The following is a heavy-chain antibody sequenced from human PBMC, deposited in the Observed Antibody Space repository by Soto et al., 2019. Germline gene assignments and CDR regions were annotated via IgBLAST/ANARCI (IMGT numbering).Heavy chain of an antibody. CDR1: GGTFSSYA. CDR3: VRDLLEMYYYYSSGTTYYFDY. D-gene: IGHD3-22*01. Sequence: QVQLVQSGAEVKKPGSSVKVSCKASGGTFSSYAISWVRQAPGQGLEWMGGIIPIFGTANYAQKFQGRVTITADESTSTAYMEQSSLRSEDTAVYYSVRDLLEMYYYYSSGTTYYFDYWGQGTLVTVSS. V-gene: IGHV1-69*01. CDR2: IIPIFGTA. J-gene: IGHJ4*02.